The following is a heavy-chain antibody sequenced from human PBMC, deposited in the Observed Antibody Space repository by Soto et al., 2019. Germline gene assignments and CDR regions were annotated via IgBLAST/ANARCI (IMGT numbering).Heavy chain of an antibody. V-gene: IGHV3-30*04. Sequence: QVQLVESGGGVVQPGRSLKLSCAASGFTFRTYAMHWVRQAPGKGLESVAVISYDGSNTYYADSVKGRFTISRDSSKNTLYLQMNSLRTEDSAVYYCARDSETNGYSYDYFDYWGQGTLVTVSS. CDR2: ISYDGSNT. CDR1: GFTFRTYA. CDR3: ARDSETNGYSYDYFDY. J-gene: IGHJ4*02. D-gene: IGHD5-18*01.